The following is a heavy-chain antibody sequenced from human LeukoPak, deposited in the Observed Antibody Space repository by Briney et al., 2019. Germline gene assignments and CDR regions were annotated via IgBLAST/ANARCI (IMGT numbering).Heavy chain of an antibody. CDR2: INPNSGNT. CDR1: GYTFTGYY. CDR3: AKAHDSSGYWGSDAFDI. J-gene: IGHJ3*02. D-gene: IGHD3-22*01. Sequence: ASVKVSCKASGYTFTGYYMHWVRQAPGQGLEWMGWINPNSGNTGYAQKFQGRVTITRNTSISTAYMELSSLRSEDTAVYYCAKAHDSSGYWGSDAFDIWGQGTMVTVSS. V-gene: IGHV1-8*03.